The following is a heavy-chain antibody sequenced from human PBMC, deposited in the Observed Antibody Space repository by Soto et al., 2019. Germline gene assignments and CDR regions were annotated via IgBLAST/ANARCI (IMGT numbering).Heavy chain of an antibody. V-gene: IGHV1-8*01. CDR2: MNPNSGNT. Sequence: QVQLVQSGAEVKKPGASVKVSCKASGYTFTSYDINWVRQATGQGLEWMGWMNPNSGNTGYAQKFQGRVTMTRNTSISTAYMELSSLRSEDTAVYYCARGKSVILTGYYYYYYYGMDVWGQGTTVTVS. D-gene: IGHD3-9*01. CDR3: ARGKSVILTGYYYYYYYGMDV. CDR1: GYTFTSYD. J-gene: IGHJ6*02.